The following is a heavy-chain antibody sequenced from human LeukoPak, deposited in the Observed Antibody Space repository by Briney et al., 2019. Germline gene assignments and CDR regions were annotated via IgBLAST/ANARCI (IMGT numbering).Heavy chain of an antibody. CDR2: VSYSGSP. V-gene: IGHV4-39*07. D-gene: IGHD3-10*01. J-gene: IGHJ2*01. CDR3: ARDRWFGEWTPADLYFDL. CDR1: GASINIYTYY. Sequence: SETLSLTCTVSGASINIYTYYWGWIRQPPGKGLEWIGSVSYSGSPYYNPSLTSRATISVDTSRNQVSLKLTSVTAADTVVYYCARDRWFGEWTPADLYFDLWGRGTLVTVSS.